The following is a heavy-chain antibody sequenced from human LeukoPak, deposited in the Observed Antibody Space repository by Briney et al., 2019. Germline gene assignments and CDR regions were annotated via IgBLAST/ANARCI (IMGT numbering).Heavy chain of an antibody. CDR2: INPNGGGT. V-gene: IGHV1-2*02. J-gene: IGHJ4*02. D-gene: IGHD6-19*01. CDR3: ARADRIEVGGTTVDY. CDR1: GYTFTGYY. Sequence: ASVKVSCKASGYTFTGYYLHWVRQAPGQGLEWMGWINPNGGGTNYAQKFQGRVTMTRDTSISTAYMELRSLRADDTAVYYCARADRIEVGGTTVDYWGQGTLVTVSS.